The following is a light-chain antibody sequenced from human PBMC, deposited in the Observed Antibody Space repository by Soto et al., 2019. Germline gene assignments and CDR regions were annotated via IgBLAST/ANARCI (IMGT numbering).Light chain of an antibody. CDR2: DAS. J-gene: IGKJ5*01. Sequence: EIVLTQSPATLSLSPGERATLSCRASQSVSYYLTWYQQKHGQAPSLLIYDASSRATGTPARLSGSGSGTAFSPATISLEHEDFAVDYCQQRSTWSPLTFGQGTQLEIK. V-gene: IGKV3-11*01. CDR1: QSVSYY. CDR3: QQRSTWSPLT.